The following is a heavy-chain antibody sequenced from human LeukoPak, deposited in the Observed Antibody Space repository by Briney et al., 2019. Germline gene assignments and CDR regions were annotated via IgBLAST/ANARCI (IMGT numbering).Heavy chain of an antibody. J-gene: IGHJ4*02. CDR2: ISGSGGST. Sequence: PGGSLRLSCAASGFTFSSYAMSWVRQAPGKWLEWVSAISGSGGSTYYADSVKGRFTISRDNSKNTLYLQMNSLRAEDTAVYYCAKDLRTSQWVLLGYFDYWGQGTLVTVSS. CDR1: GFTFSSYA. V-gene: IGHV3-23*01. CDR3: AKDLRTSQWVLLGYFDY. D-gene: IGHD1-26*01.